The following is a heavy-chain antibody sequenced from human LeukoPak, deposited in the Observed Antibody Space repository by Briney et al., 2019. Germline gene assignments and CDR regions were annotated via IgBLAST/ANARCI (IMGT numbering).Heavy chain of an antibody. CDR3: ATHGIAAAGTYYYYGMDV. V-gene: IGHV1-24*01. J-gene: IGHJ6*04. CDR1: GYTLTELS. Sequence: VASVKVSCKVSGYTLTELSMHWVRQAPGKGLEWMGGFDPGDGETIYAQKFQGRVTMTEDTSTDTAYMELSSLRSEDTAVYYCATHGIAAAGTYYYYGMDVWGKGTTVTVSS. D-gene: IGHD6-13*01. CDR2: FDPGDGET.